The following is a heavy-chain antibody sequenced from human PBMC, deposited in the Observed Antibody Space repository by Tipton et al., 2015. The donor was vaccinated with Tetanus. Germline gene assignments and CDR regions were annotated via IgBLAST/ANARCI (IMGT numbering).Heavy chain of an antibody. Sequence: TLSLTCTVSGDSISFYYWSWIRQPPGKGLEWIGYIYYSGNTKYNPSLKSRVTMSVDTSKNQFSLNLTSVTPADTAVYYCARDLRRYQQNNWFDPWAREPWSPSPQ. J-gene: IGHJ5*02. CDR2: IYYSGNT. V-gene: IGHV4-59*01. D-gene: IGHD2-2*01. CDR1: GDSISFYY. CDR3: ARDLRRYQQNNWFDP.